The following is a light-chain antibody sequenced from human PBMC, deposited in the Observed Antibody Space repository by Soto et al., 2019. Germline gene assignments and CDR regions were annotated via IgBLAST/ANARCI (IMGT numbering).Light chain of an antibody. V-gene: IGKV3-11*01. CDR3: QHRNHWPWT. CDR1: QSVGRY. CDR2: DAS. J-gene: IGKJ1*01. Sequence: EIVLTQSPAILSLSPGERATLSCRASQSVGRYLVWYQQKPGQAPSLLIYDASNRATGVPARFSGSGSGTDFTLTISSLESEDFAVYYCQHRNHWPWTVGQGTRVEIK.